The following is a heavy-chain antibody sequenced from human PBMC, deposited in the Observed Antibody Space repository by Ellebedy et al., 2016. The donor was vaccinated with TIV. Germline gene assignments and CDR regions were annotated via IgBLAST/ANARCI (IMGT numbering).Heavy chain of an antibody. Sequence: SETLSLXCTVSGGSISSSSYYWGWIRQPPGKGLEWIGSIYYSGSTNYNPSLKSRVTISVDTSKNQFSLKLSSVTAADTAVYYCARFAYPVAYWYFDLWGRGTLVTVSS. CDR3: ARFAYPVAYWYFDL. D-gene: IGHD6-19*01. V-gene: IGHV4-39*07. CDR1: GGSISSSSYY. CDR2: IYYSGST. J-gene: IGHJ2*01.